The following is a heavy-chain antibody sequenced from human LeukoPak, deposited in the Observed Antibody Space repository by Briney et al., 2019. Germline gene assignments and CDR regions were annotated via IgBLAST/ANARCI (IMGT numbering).Heavy chain of an antibody. CDR3: AKDAGKTYYYYYMDV. CDR2: ISWDGGST. CDR1: GFTFDDYA. J-gene: IGHJ6*03. V-gene: IGHV3-43D*03. D-gene: IGHD4-23*01. Sequence: QSGGSLRLSCAASGFTFDDYAVHWVRHAPGKGLEWVSLISWDGGSTYYADSVKGRFTISRDNSKNSLYLQMNSLRAEDTALYYCAKDAGKTYYYYYMDVWGKGTTVTISS.